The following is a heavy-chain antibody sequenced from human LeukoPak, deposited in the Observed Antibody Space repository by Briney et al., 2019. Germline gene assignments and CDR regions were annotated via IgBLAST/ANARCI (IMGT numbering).Heavy chain of an antibody. Sequence: GASVKVSCKASGGTFSSYAISWVRQAPGQGLEWMGGIIPIFGTANYAQKFQGRVTITADESTSTAYMELSSLRSEDTAVYYCARGPYYYDSSGYYWGSFDYWGQGTLVTVSS. V-gene: IGHV1-69*13. CDR1: GGTFSSYA. J-gene: IGHJ4*02. CDR3: ARGPYYYDSSGYYWGSFDY. D-gene: IGHD3-22*01. CDR2: IIPIFGTA.